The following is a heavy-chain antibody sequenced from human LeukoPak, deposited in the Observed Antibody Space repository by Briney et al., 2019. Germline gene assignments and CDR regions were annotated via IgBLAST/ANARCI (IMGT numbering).Heavy chain of an antibody. V-gene: IGHV3-23*01. CDR3: AKVLYSYGPFDY. CDR2: ISDSGDST. Sequence: PGGSLRLSCAASGFTFSSYSMNWVRQAPGKGLEWVSSISDSGDSTFHADSVKGRFTISRDNSKNTLYLQMNSLRAEDTAVYFCAKVLYSYGPFDYWGQGTLVTVSS. J-gene: IGHJ4*02. D-gene: IGHD5-18*01. CDR1: GFTFSSYS.